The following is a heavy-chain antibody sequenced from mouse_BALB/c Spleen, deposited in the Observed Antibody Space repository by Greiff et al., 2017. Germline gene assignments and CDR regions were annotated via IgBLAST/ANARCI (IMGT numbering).Heavy chain of an antibody. D-gene: IGHD2-4*01. V-gene: IGHV5-15*02. CDR3: ARDKGMILDY. J-gene: IGHJ2*01. CDR1: GFTFSDYG. CDR2: ISNLAYSI. Sequence: EVQLVESGGGLVQPGGSRKLSCAASGFTFSDYGMAWVRQAPGKGPEWVAFISNLAYSIYYADTVTGRFTISRENAKNTLYLEMSSLRSEDTAVYYCARDKGMILDYWGQGTTLTVSS.